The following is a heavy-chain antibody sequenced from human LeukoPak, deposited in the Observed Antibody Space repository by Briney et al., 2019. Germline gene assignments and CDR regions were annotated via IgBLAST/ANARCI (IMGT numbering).Heavy chain of an antibody. D-gene: IGHD3-22*01. J-gene: IGHJ3*02. CDR1: GFTFSSYA. CDR2: ISGSGGST. V-gene: IGHV3-23*01. CDR3: AKDYYSSGYYQLLYDAFDI. Sequence: GGSLRLSCAASGFTFSSYAMSWVRQAPGKGLEWVSAISGSGGSTYYADSVKGRFTISRDNSKNTLYLQMNSLRAEDTAVYYCAKDYYSSGYYQLLYDAFDIWGQGTMVTVSS.